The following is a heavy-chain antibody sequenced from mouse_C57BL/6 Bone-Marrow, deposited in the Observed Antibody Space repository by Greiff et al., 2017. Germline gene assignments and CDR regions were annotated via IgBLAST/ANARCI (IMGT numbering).Heavy chain of an antibody. J-gene: IGHJ2*01. CDR2: IDPENGDT. V-gene: IGHV14-4*01. Sequence: EVQRVESGAELVRPGASVKLSCTASGFNIKDDYMHWVKQRPEQGLEWIGWIDPENGDTEYASKFQGKATITADTSSNTAYLQLSSLTSEDTAVYYCTTPITTVVFDYWGQGTTLTVSS. CDR3: TTPITTVVFDY. D-gene: IGHD1-1*01. CDR1: GFNIKDDY.